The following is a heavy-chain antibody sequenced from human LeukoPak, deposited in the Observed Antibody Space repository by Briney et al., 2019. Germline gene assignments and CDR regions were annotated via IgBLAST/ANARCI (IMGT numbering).Heavy chain of an antibody. CDR2: INWNGGST. V-gene: IGHV3-20*04. Sequence: GGSLRLSCAASGFTFDDYGMSWVRQVPGKGLEWVSGINWNGGSTGYADSAKGRFTISRDNAKNSLYLQMNSLRAEDTAFYYCAREGYCSTTSCAYGMDVWGQGTTVTVSS. CDR1: GFTFDDYG. CDR3: AREGYCSTTSCAYGMDV. D-gene: IGHD2-2*01. J-gene: IGHJ6*02.